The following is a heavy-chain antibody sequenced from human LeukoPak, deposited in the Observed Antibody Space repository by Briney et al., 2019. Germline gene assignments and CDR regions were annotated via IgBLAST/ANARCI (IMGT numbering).Heavy chain of an antibody. CDR1: GVSISSYY. CDR3: ARGLYFAWFGNSDY. V-gene: IGHV4-59*12. Sequence: AETLSLTCTVAGVSISSYYGSWVRQPPGKGLEWIGYIYYSGSTNYNPSFKSRGIMSVDTSKNHFSLKLSDVTLADTAVSYCARGLYFAWFGNSDYWGQGNLVTVSS. J-gene: IGHJ4*02. CDR2: IYYSGST. D-gene: IGHD3-9*01.